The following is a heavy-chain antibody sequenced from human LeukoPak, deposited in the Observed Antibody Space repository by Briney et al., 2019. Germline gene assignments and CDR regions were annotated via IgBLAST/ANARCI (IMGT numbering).Heavy chain of an antibody. CDR3: ARDLTTSDN. Sequence: GGSLRLSCAASGFTFDDYGMSWVRQAPGKGLEWVSGINWSGGRTGYADSLKGRFTISRDNAKNTLYLQMNSLRDEDTALYYCARDLTTSDNWGRGTLVTVSS. V-gene: IGHV3-20*04. CDR1: GFTFDDYG. D-gene: IGHD1/OR15-1a*01. CDR2: INWSGGRT. J-gene: IGHJ4*02.